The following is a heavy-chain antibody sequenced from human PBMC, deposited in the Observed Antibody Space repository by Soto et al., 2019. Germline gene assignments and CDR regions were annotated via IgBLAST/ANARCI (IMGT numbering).Heavy chain of an antibody. Sequence: SQTQSRTGAVYGGSCSGYYLSWIRQQPGKGLEWIGEINHSGSTNYNPSLKSRVTISVDTSKTQFSLKLSSVTAADTAVYYCARGRRRAAAGIGYYYYGMDVWGQGPTVTSP. V-gene: IGHV4-34*01. CDR3: ARGRRRAAAGIGYYYYGMDV. J-gene: IGHJ6*02. CDR1: GGSCSGYY. D-gene: IGHD6-13*01. CDR2: INHSGST.